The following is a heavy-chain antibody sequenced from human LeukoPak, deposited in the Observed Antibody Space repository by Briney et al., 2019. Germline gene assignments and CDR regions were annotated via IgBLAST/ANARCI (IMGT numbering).Heavy chain of an antibody. CDR3: AKDMGYMGRGVTCYYNYAMDV. V-gene: IGHV3-43*02. Sequence: GCPRLCSAGAGLSFDDFAMRWGRQVPGKGLEWVSLISGDGGSTYYADSVKGRFTISRDNGRNSLYLQMNSLRTEDTALYYCAKDMGYMGRGVTCYYNYAMDVWGQGTTVTVSS. D-gene: IGHD3-10*01. J-gene: IGHJ6*02. CDR2: ISGDGGST. CDR1: GLSFDDFA.